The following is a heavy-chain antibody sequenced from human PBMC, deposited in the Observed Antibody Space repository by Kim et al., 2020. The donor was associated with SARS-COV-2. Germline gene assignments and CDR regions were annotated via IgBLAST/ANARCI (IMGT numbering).Heavy chain of an antibody. Sequence: YYSGSTNYNPSLQSRVTISVDTSKNQFSLKLSSVTAADTAVYYCARDLLDPWGQGTLVTVSS. CDR2: YYSGST. CDR3: ARDLLDP. V-gene: IGHV4-59*01. J-gene: IGHJ5*02.